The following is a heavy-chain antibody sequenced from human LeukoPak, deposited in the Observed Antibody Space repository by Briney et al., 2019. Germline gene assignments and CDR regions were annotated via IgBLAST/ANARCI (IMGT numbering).Heavy chain of an antibody. Sequence: TGGSLRLSCAASGFTFSSYGMHWVRQAPGKGLEWVAVISFDGSNKYYADSVKGRFTISRDNSKNTLFLQMNSLRAEDTAVYYCAKDVGPGGLRLAYFDYWGQGTLVTVSS. CDR2: ISFDGSNK. CDR1: GFTFSSYG. D-gene: IGHD5-12*01. V-gene: IGHV3-30*18. CDR3: AKDVGPGGLRLAYFDY. J-gene: IGHJ4*02.